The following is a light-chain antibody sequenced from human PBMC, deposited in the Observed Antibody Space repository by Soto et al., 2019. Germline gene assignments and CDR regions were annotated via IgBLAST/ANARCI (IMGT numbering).Light chain of an antibody. Sequence: DLVMNQSPDALSVSLGERATINRKSSQSVLYSSNNQNYLAWYQQKPGQPPKLLIYWASTRESGVPDRFSGSGSATDFTLTISSLQAEDVAVYYCQQYHSDPITFGQGTRLEIK. CDR3: QQYHSDPIT. CDR1: QSVLYSSNNQNY. V-gene: IGKV4-1*01. CDR2: WAS. J-gene: IGKJ5*01.